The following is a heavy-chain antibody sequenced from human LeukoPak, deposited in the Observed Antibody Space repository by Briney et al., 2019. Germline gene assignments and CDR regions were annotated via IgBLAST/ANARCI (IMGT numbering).Heavy chain of an antibody. D-gene: IGHD3-3*01. J-gene: IGHJ4*02. CDR3: AKDATRFLEWLLDY. Sequence: GGSLRLSCAASGFTFSDYYMSWIRQAPGKGLEWVSYISSSGSTIYYADSVKGRFTISRDNSKNTLYLQMNSLRAEDTAVYYCAKDATRFLEWLLDYWGQGTLVTVSS. CDR2: ISSSGSTI. V-gene: IGHV3-11*01. CDR1: GFTFSDYY.